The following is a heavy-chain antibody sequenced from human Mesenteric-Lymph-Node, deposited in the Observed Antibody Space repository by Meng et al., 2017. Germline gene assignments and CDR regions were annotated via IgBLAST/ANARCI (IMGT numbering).Heavy chain of an antibody. CDR3: ARVGWEPYLYYFDY. V-gene: IGHV3-7*01. Sequence: GESLKISCRVSEFTFSSYWMAWVRQGPGKGLEWVANIKEDGSEEYYVDSVKGRFTISRDNAWNSLYLQMNSLSAEDTAVYYCARVGWEPYLYYFDYWGQGTLVTVSS. CDR1: EFTFSSYW. J-gene: IGHJ4*02. D-gene: IGHD1-26*01. CDR2: IKEDGSEE.